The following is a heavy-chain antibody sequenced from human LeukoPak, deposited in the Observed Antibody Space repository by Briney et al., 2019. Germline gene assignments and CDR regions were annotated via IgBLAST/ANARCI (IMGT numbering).Heavy chain of an antibody. D-gene: IGHD3-3*01. J-gene: IGHJ6*03. CDR2: IHTSGST. V-gene: IGHV4-61*09. CDR3: ARGLSDYDFWWDYYYYMDV. CDR1: GASISSTSYC. Sequence: SETLSLTCTVSGASISSTSYCWGWIRQPAGKGLEWIGHIHTSGSTNYNPSLKSRVTISVDTSKNQFSLKLSSVTAADTAVYYCARGLSDYDFWWDYYYYMDVWGKGTTVTVSS.